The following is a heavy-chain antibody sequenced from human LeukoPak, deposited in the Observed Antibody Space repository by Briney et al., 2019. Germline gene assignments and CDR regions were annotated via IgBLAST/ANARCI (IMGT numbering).Heavy chain of an antibody. V-gene: IGHV3-21*01. Sequence: GGSLRLSCAASGFTFSSYTMNWVRQAPGKGLEWVASITSSGRYIYYRDSVKGRFTISRDTSLYLRMDSLRAEDTAVYYCARNPSGSGTFDFWGQGTLVIVSS. CDR2: ITSSGRYI. D-gene: IGHD3-10*01. CDR1: GFTFSSYT. CDR3: ARNPSGSGTFDF. J-gene: IGHJ4*02.